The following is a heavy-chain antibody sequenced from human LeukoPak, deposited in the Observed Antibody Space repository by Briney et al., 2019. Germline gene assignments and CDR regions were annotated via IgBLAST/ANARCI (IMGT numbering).Heavy chain of an antibody. V-gene: IGHV4-39*01. CDR1: GGSISSSSYY. Sequence: ASETLSLTCTVSGGSISSSSYYWGWIRQPPGKGLEWIGSIYYSGSTYYNPSLKSRVTISVDTSKNQFSLKLSSVTAADTAVYYCARQGTAMVFDWFDPWGQGTLVTVSS. J-gene: IGHJ5*02. D-gene: IGHD5-18*01. CDR2: IYYSGST. CDR3: ARQGTAMVFDWFDP.